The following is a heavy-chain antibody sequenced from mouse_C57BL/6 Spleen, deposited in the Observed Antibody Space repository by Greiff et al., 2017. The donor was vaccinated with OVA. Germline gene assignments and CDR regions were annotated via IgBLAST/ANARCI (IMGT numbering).Heavy chain of an antibody. D-gene: IGHD4-1*01. Sequence: EVKLVESGGGLVKPGGSLKLSCAASGFTFSSYAMSWVRQTPEKRLEWVATISDGGSYTYYPDNVKGRFTISRDNAKNNLYLQMSHLKSEDTAMYYCARTGTPGAMDYWGQGTSVTVSS. J-gene: IGHJ4*01. CDR1: GFTFSSYA. CDR2: ISDGGSYT. CDR3: ARTGTPGAMDY. V-gene: IGHV5-4*03.